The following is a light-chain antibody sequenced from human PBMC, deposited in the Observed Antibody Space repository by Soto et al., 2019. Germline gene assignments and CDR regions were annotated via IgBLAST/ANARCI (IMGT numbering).Light chain of an antibody. CDR2: EVS. V-gene: IGLV2-14*01. J-gene: IGLJ1*01. CDR3: SSYSISTAYL. CDR1: SSDVGGYDY. Sequence: QSVLTQRASVSGSPGQSITISCTGTSSDVGGYDYVSWYQLHPGKAPKLMVFEVSNRPSGVSYRFSGSKSGNTASLTISGLQAEDEADYFCSSYSISTAYLFGTGTKLTVL.